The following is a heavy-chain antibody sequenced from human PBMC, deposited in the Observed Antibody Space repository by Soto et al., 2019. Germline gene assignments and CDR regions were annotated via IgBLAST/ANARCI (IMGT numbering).Heavy chain of an antibody. CDR2: XRXXXGNX. Sequence: GXSVKDSCKASGYTFTSYAISWVRQAPGQXXXXXXXXRXXXGNXXYEXXXXXXVKXXXXXXXSKAYMELRRLRSDDTAVYFCAREAPPEDYWGQGTLVTVYS. CDR3: AREAPPEDY. CDR1: GYTFTSYA. J-gene: IGHJ4*02. V-gene: IGHV1-18*01.